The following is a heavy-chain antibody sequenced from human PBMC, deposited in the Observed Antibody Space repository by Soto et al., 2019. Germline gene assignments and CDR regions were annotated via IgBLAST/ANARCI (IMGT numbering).Heavy chain of an antibody. D-gene: IGHD6-13*01. Sequence: QVQLVQSGAEVKKPGASVKVSCKASGYTFTSYAMHWVRQAPGQRLEWMGWINAGNGNTKYSQKFQGRVTITRDTSASTADKELSSLRSEDTAVYYCARSGPESSSWYLGVATTPGGFAYLGQGTLVPVPS. V-gene: IGHV1-3*01. CDR2: INAGNGNT. J-gene: IGHJ4*02. CDR1: GYTFTSYA. CDR3: ARSGPESSSWYLGVATTPGGFAY.